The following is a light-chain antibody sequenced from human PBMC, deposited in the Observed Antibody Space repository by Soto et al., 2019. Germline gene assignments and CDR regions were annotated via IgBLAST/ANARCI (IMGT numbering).Light chain of an antibody. CDR3: SSCKSSSTLV. V-gene: IGLV2-14*01. J-gene: IGLJ2*01. CDR2: EVS. Sequence: QAVVTQPASGSGSPGQSITISRTGTSSDVGGYNYVSWYQQHPGKAPKLMIYEVSNRPSGVSNRFSGSKSGNTASLTISGLQAEDEADYYCSSCKSSSTLVFGGGTKRPVL. CDR1: SSDVGGYNY.